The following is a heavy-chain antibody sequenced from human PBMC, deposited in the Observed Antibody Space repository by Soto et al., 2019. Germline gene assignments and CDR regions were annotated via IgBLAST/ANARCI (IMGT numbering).Heavy chain of an antibody. V-gene: IGHV4-39*01. CDR3: AGIQSKRLSGLDP. D-gene: IGHD5-18*01. CDR2: IHFSGNT. Sequence: PSETLSLTCTVSGDSISSNTYSWGWIRQPPGKGLEYIGTIHFSGNTYYNPSLNSRVTISVDTSKNQFSLKLTSVTAADTAVYYCAGIQSKRLSGLDPWGQGTLVTVSS. J-gene: IGHJ5*02. CDR1: GDSISSNTYS.